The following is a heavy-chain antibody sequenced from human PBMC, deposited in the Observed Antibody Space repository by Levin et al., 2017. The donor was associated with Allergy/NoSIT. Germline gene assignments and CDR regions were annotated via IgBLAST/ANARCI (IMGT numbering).Heavy chain of an antibody. V-gene: IGHV4-59*01. CDR1: GGSISSYY. CDR3: ARMTNRYYYDGMDV. CDR2: IYYSGST. D-gene: IGHD2-8*01. Sequence: NASETLSLTCTVSGGSISSYYWSWIRQPPGKGLEWIGYIYYSGSTNYNPSLKSRVTISVDTSKNQFSLKLSSVTAADTAVYYCARMTNRYYYDGMDVWGQGTTVTVSS. J-gene: IGHJ6*02.